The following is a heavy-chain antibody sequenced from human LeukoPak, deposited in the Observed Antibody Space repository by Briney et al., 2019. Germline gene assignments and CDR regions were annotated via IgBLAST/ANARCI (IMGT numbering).Heavy chain of an antibody. CDR2: IKQDGSEK. CDR3: ARDSVPLPFGTRVGASDY. CDR1: GFTFSSYW. J-gene: IGHJ4*02. D-gene: IGHD1-26*01. Sequence: GGSLRLSCAASGFTFSSYWMSWVRQAPGKGLDWVANIKQDGSEKNYVDSVKGRFTIFRDNAKNLLFLQMNSLRAEDTAVYYCARDSVPLPFGTRVGASDYWGQGTLVTVSS. V-gene: IGHV3-7*01.